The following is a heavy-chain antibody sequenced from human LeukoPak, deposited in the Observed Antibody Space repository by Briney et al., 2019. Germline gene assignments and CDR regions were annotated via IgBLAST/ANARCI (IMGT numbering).Heavy chain of an antibody. CDR3: ARGLAGRTSAAVDY. V-gene: IGHV7-4-1*01. Sequence: VKVSCKASGYTFTSYAMNWVRQAPGQGLEWMGWINTNTGNPTYAQGFTGRFVFSLDTSVSTAYLQICSLKAEDTAVYYCARGLAGRTSAAVDYWGQGTLVTVSS. J-gene: IGHJ4*02. D-gene: IGHD6-13*01. CDR2: INTNTGNP. CDR1: GYTFTSYA.